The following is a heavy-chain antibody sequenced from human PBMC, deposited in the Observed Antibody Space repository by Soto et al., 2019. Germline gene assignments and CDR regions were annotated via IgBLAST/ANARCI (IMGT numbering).Heavy chain of an antibody. Sequence: GGSLRLSCAASGFTFSSYAMSWVRQAPGKGLEWVSAISGSGGSTYYADSVKGRFTISRDNSKNTLYLQMNSLRAEDTAVYYCAKRGGYYGSGSCVDYWGQGTLVTVSS. J-gene: IGHJ4*02. CDR2: ISGSGGST. CDR1: GFTFSSYA. D-gene: IGHD3-10*01. CDR3: AKRGGYYGSGSCVDY. V-gene: IGHV3-23*01.